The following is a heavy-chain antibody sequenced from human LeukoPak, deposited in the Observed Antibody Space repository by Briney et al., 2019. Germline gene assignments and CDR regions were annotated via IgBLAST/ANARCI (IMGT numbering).Heavy chain of an antibody. J-gene: IGHJ1*01. CDR1: GFTFSSYA. CDR3: AKEDVVVITIRYFQH. D-gene: IGHD3-22*01. Sequence: GGSLRLSCAASGFTFSSYAMTWVRQAPGKGLEWVAVISYDGSNKYYADSVKGRFTISRDNSKNTLYLQMNSLRTEDTAIYYCAKEDVVVITIRYFQHWGQGTLVTVSS. V-gene: IGHV3-30*18. CDR2: ISYDGSNK.